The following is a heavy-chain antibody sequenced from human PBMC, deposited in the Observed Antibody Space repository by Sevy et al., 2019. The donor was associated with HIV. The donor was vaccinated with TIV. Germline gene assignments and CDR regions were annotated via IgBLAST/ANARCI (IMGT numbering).Heavy chain of an antibody. CDR2: ISGSGGST. D-gene: IGHD3-3*01. CDR3: AKGGPRITIFGVVVGPEDYYYGMDV. CDR1: GFTFSSYA. V-gene: IGHV3-23*01. Sequence: GGSLRLSCAASGFTFSSYAMSWVRQAPGKGLEWVSAISGSGGSTYYADSGKGRFTISKDNSKNTLYLQMNSLRAEDTAVYYCAKGGPRITIFGVVVGPEDYYYGMDVWGQGTTVTVSS. J-gene: IGHJ6*02.